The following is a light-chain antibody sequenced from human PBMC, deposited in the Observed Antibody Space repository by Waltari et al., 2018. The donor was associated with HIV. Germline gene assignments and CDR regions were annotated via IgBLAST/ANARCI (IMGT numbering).Light chain of an antibody. CDR1: SSDLGSYDL. Sequence: QSALTQPASVSGSPGQSITISCTGTSSDLGSYDLVSWYQQHPGKAPNVMIYEVSKRPSGVSNRFSCSKSGNTASLIISGLQAEDEADYYCCSYASGSTFVFGTGTKVTVL. J-gene: IGLJ1*01. CDR2: EVS. CDR3: CSYASGSTFV. V-gene: IGLV2-23*02.